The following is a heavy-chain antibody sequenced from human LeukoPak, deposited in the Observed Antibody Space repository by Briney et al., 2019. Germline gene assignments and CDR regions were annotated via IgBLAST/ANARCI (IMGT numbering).Heavy chain of an antibody. J-gene: IGHJ4*02. Sequence: GGSLRLSCAASGFTLSSYGMHWVRQAPGKGLEWVAVIWYDGSNKYYAGSVKGRFTISRDKPKNTLYLQMNSLRAEDTAVYYCARGANRAPDLLDYWGQGTLVTVSS. CDR1: GFTLSSYG. D-gene: IGHD2/OR15-2a*01. V-gene: IGHV3-33*01. CDR3: ARGANRAPDLLDY. CDR2: IWYDGSNK.